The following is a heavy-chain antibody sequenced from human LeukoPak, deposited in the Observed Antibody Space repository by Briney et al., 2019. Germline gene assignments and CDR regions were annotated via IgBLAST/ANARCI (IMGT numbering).Heavy chain of an antibody. CDR3: ARLDTGYSSHPGWFDP. CDR2: ISAYNGNT. Sequence: ASVKVSCKASGYSFTSYGFNWVRQAPGQGLEWMGWISAYNGNTNYAQKLQGRVTMTTDTSTSTAYMELRSLRSDDTAVYYCARLDTGYSSHPGWFDPWGQGTLVTVSS. D-gene: IGHD6-13*01. CDR1: GYSFTSYG. J-gene: IGHJ5*02. V-gene: IGHV1-18*01.